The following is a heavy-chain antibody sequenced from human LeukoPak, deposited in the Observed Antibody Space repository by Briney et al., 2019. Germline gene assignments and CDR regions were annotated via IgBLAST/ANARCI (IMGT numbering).Heavy chain of an antibody. V-gene: IGHV3-21*01. J-gene: IGHJ4*02. CDR1: GFTFSSYS. D-gene: IGHD3-22*01. Sequence: GGSLRLSCAASGFTFSSYSMNWVRQAPGKGLEWVSSISSSSSYIYYADSVKGRFTISRDNAKNSLYLQMNSLRAEDTAVYYCARGSARYYDSSGDFDYWGQGTLVTVSS. CDR3: ARGSARYYDSSGDFDY. CDR2: ISSSSSYI.